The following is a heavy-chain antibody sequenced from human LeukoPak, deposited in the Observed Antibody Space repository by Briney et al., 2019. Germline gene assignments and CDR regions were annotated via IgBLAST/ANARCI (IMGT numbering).Heavy chain of an antibody. CDR2: IAYGGSRA. Sequence: GGSLRPSCAGSGFTFGGYGMHWFRQTPGKGLEWVAVIAYGGSRAFYADSVKGRFTISRDNSKNTMSVQMDDLRAEDTAVYYCTRYNNDHFDYWGQGTLVTVSS. CDR3: TRYNNDHFDY. V-gene: IGHV3-33*01. D-gene: IGHD1-14*01. CDR1: GFTFGGYG. J-gene: IGHJ4*02.